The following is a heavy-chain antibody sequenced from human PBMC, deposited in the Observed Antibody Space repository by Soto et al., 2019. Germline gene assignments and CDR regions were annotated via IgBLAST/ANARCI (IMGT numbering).Heavy chain of an antibody. CDR2: INAASGNT. J-gene: IGHJ6*02. CDR1: GYTFTGYA. D-gene: IGHD2-2*01. Sequence: ASVKVSCKASGYTFTGYAVHWVRQAPGQGLEWMGFINAASGNTKYSQNFQGRVTFNSDTSASAASMEMSSLVSADTAVYFCATSSTRDWADYFYAMDVWGQGTTVTVSS. CDR3: ATSSTRDWADYFYAMDV. V-gene: IGHV1-3*01.